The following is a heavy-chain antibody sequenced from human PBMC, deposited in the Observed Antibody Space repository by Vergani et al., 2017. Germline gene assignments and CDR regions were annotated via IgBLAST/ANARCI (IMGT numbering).Heavy chain of an antibody. J-gene: IGHJ3*02. CDR2: IYYSGST. V-gene: IGHV4-59*01. CDR3: ARDMVRGVTKYDAFDI. Sequence: QVQLQESGPGLVKHSETLSLTCTVSGGSISSYYWSWIRQPPGKGLEWIGYIYYSGSTNYNPSLKSRVTISVDTSKNQFSLKLSSVTAADTAVYYCARDMVRGVTKYDAFDIWGQGTMVTVSS. CDR1: GGSISSYY. D-gene: IGHD3-10*01.